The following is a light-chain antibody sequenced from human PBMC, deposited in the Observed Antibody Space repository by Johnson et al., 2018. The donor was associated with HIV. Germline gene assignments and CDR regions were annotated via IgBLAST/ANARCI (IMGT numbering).Light chain of an antibody. CDR2: DNN. CDR3: GTWDSSLNSGV. J-gene: IGLJ1*01. V-gene: IGLV1-51*01. Sequence: QSVLTQPPSVSAAPGQKVTISCSGSSSNIGGHYVSWYQHLPGTAPKLLIYDNNKRPSGIPDRFSGSKSGTSAALGITGLQTGDEADYYCGTWDSSLNSGVFGNGNKVTVL. CDR1: SSNIGGHY.